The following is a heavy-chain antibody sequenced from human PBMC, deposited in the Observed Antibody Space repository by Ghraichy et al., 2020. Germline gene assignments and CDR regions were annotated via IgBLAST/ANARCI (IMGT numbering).Heavy chain of an antibody. Sequence: GGSLRLSCAASGFTFSSYWMSWVRQAPGKGLEWVANIKQDGSEKYYVDSVKGRFTISRDNAKNSLYLQMNSLRAEDTAVYYCARDAGADFWSGYPGYWGQGTLVTVSS. CDR2: IKQDGSEK. D-gene: IGHD3-3*01. CDR3: ARDAGADFWSGYPGY. J-gene: IGHJ4*02. V-gene: IGHV3-7*01. CDR1: GFTFSSYW.